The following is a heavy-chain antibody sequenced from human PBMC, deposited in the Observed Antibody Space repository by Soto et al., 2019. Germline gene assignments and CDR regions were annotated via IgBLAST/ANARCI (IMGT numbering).Heavy chain of an antibody. Sequence: GGSLRLSCAASGFTFSSYGMHWVRQAPGKGLEWVAVISYDGSNKYYADSVKGRFTISRDNSKNTLYLQMNSLRAEDTAVYYCAKDLITMVRGVIIQEGESDPWGQGTLVTVSS. CDR2: ISYDGSNK. J-gene: IGHJ5*02. D-gene: IGHD3-10*01. CDR3: AKDLITMVRGVIIQEGESDP. CDR1: GFTFSSYG. V-gene: IGHV3-30*18.